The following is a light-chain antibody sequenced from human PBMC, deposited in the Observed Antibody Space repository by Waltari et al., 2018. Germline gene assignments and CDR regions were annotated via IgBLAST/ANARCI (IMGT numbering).Light chain of an antibody. J-gene: IGLJ1*01. V-gene: IGLV2-11*01. CDR2: DGS. CDR1: SRDVGGYHY. CDR3: CSFAGSYTFV. Sequence: QSALTQPRSVSGSPGQSVTISCTGTSRDVGGYHYVSWFQQHPGKVPKLLIYDGSERPSDVPDRFSGSKSANAASLTISGLQPDDEADYYCCSFAGSYTFVFGPGTSVTVL.